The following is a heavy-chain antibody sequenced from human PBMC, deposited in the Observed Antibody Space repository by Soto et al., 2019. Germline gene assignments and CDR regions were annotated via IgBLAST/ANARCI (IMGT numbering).Heavy chain of an antibody. Sequence: GGSLRLSCAASGFTFSSYAMSWVRQAPGKGLEWVSAISGSGGSTYYADSVKGRFTISKDSSTDTLFLQMNGLRAEDTAVYYCARVDTLYADIDYWGQGTLVTVSS. CDR3: ARVDTLYADIDY. J-gene: IGHJ4*02. CDR1: GFTFSSYA. CDR2: ISGSGGST. V-gene: IGHV3-23*01. D-gene: IGHD3-16*01.